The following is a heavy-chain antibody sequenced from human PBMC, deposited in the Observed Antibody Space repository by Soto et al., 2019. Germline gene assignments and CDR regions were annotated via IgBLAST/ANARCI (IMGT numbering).Heavy chain of an antibody. J-gene: IGHJ3*02. CDR2: IYYSGST. V-gene: IGHV4-39*01. CDR1: GGSISSSSYY. Sequence: PSETLSLTCTVSGGSISSSSYYWGWIRQPPGKGLEWIGSIYYSGSTYYNPSLKSRVTISVDTSKSQFSLKLSSVTAADTAVYYCASVPITPNAFDIWGQGTMVTVSS. D-gene: IGHD3-16*01. CDR3: ASVPITPNAFDI.